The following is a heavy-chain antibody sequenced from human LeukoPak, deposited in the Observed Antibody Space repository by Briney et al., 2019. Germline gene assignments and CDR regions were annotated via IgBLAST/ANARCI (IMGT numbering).Heavy chain of an antibody. CDR2: IYYSGST. V-gene: IGHV4-59*01. J-gene: IGHJ4*02. CDR3: ARYGSGSYYRYYFDY. CDR1: GGSISSYY. D-gene: IGHD3-10*01. Sequence: SETLSLTCTVSGGSISSYYWSWIPQPPGKGLEWIGYIYYSGSTNYNPSLKSRVTISVDTSKNQFSLKLSSVTAADTAVYYCARYGSGSYYRYYFDYWGQGTLVTVSS.